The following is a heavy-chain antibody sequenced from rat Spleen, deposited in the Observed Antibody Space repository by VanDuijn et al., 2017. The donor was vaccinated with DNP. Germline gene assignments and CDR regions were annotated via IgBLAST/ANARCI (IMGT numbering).Heavy chain of an antibody. Sequence: EVKLVESGGGLVQPGRSLKLSCAASGFNFNDYWMGWVRQAPGKGLEWIGEINKDSGIINYTQSLKDKFTISRDNAHNTLYLQMSHLGSEDTAIYYCAREREQLYYAMDAWGQGTSVTVSS. CDR2: INKDSGII. D-gene: IGHD1-2*01. CDR1: GFNFNDYW. J-gene: IGHJ4*01. CDR3: AREREQLYYAMDA. V-gene: IGHV4-2*01.